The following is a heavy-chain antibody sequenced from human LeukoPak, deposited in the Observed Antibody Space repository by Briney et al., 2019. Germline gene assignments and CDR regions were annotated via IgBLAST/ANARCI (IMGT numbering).Heavy chain of an antibody. J-gene: IGHJ4*02. CDR1: GFTFSNYY. D-gene: IGHD2-2*01. CDR3: AYHLACGSTSCPPFDY. Sequence: GGSLRLSCVASGFTFSNYYMNWVRQARGKGLGGVANVREDGKYKAYLDAVKGRFTISRDNAKNSLYLQMNSLRAEDTAVYYCAYHLACGSTSCPPFDYWGQGTLVTVSS. V-gene: IGHV3-7*01. CDR2: VREDGKYK.